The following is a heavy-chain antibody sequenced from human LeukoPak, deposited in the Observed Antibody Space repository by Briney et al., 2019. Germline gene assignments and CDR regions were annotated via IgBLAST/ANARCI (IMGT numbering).Heavy chain of an antibody. J-gene: IGHJ4*02. D-gene: IGHD4-11*01. CDR2: ISGSGGST. Sequence: EGSLRLSCAASGFPFSSYAMSWVRQAPGKGLEWVSAISGSGGSTYYADSVKGRFTISRDNSKNTLYLQMNSLRAEDTAVYYCAKVARSKTTVTTYFDYWGQGTLVTVSS. CDR1: GFPFSSYA. CDR3: AKVARSKTTVTTYFDY. V-gene: IGHV3-23*01.